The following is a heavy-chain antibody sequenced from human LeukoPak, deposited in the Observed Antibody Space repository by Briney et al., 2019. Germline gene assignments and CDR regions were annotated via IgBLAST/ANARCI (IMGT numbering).Heavy chain of an antibody. CDR2: ISSSSGST. J-gene: IGHJ4*02. CDR1: GFTFSSYA. V-gene: IGHV3-23*01. CDR3: ARGYGVDGYDTEEKFDY. Sequence: GGSLRLSCAASGFTFSSYAMSWVRQAPGKGLEWVSGISSSSGSTYYADSVKGRFTISRDNSKNTLYLQMNSLRAEDTAVYYCARGYGVDGYDTEEKFDYWGQGTLVTVSS. D-gene: IGHD5-12*01.